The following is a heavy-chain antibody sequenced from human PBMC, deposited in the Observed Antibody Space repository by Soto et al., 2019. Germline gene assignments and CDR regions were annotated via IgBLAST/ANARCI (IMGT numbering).Heavy chain of an antibody. D-gene: IGHD1-26*01. J-gene: IGHJ3*02. V-gene: IGHV5-51*01. CDR3: AKTLVGGGALDI. CDR1: GYSFGNFW. CDR2: AYPDDSDI. Sequence: EVQLVQSGAEVKKPGESLKISCKGSGYSFGNFWIAWVRQMPGKGLEWMGIAYPDDSDIRYSPSFQGQVTISADKSVRTAYLHLSTLRASDTAIYYCAKTLVGGGALDIWGQGTVVTVSS.